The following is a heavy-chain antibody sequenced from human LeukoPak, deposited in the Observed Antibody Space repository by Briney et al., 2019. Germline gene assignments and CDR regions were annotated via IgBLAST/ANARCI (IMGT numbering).Heavy chain of an antibody. V-gene: IGHV3-23*01. CDR1: GFTFSSYA. CDR3: ARGDFGVVITYSWFDP. J-gene: IGHJ5*02. D-gene: IGHD3-3*01. CDR2: ISGSDGST. Sequence: GGSLRLSCAASGFTFSSYAMSWVRQAPGKGLEWVSAISGSDGSTYYADSVKGRFTISRDNSKNTLYLQMDSLRAEDTAVYYCARGDFGVVITYSWFDPWGQGTLVTVSS.